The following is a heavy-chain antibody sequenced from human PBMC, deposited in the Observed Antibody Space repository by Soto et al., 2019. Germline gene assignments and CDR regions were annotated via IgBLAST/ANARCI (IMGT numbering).Heavy chain of an antibody. CDR1: GGSISSGGYY. CDR2: IYYSGST. J-gene: IGHJ5*02. CDR3: ARDDSSGALFDP. Sequence: SETLSLTCTVSGGSISSGGYYWSWIRQHPGKGLEWIGYIYYSGSTYYNPSLKSRVTISVDTSKNQFSLKLSSVTAADTAVYYCARDDSSGALFDPWGQGTLVT. D-gene: IGHD6-25*01. V-gene: IGHV4-31*03.